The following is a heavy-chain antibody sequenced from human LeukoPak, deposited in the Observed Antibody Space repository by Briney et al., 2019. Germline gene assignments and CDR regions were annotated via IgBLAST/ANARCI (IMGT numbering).Heavy chain of an antibody. D-gene: IGHD6-19*01. J-gene: IGHJ6*03. Sequence: GGSLRLSCAASGFTFNNYNMNWVRQAPGKALEWVSSITSSGAYIYYADSVKGRFTISRDNAKNSLYLQMNSLRAEDTAVYYCARVKFTRTGYSSGWYCYMDVWGKGTTVTISS. CDR2: ITSSGAYI. V-gene: IGHV3-21*01. CDR3: ARVKFTRTGYSSGWYCYMDV. CDR1: GFTFNNYN.